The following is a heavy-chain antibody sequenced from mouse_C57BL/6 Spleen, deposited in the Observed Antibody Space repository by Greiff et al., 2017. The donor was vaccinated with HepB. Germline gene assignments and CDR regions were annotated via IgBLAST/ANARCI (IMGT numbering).Heavy chain of an antibody. CDR1: GYSITSGYY. V-gene: IGHV3-6*01. CDR2: ISYDGSN. CDR3: ARGGANWFAY. Sequence: EVKLMESGPGLVKPSQSLSLTCSVTGYSITSGYYWNWIRQFPGNKLEWMGYISYDGSNNYNPSLKNRISITRDTSKNQFFLKLNSVTTEDTATYYCARGGANWFAYWGQGTLVTVSA. D-gene: IGHD3-1*01. J-gene: IGHJ3*01.